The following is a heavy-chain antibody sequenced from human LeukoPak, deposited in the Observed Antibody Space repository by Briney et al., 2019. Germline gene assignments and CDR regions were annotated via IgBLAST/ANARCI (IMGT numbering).Heavy chain of an antibody. CDR2: IVVGSGST. D-gene: IGHD2-21*02. Sequence: SVKVSCKASGFTFSDSAVQWVRQARGQSPEWIGYIVVGSGSTVYAQKFQQRVTMTRDLSTYTAYMELSSLRSEDTAVYYCAADQAPTDPYMWVDPRGQGTQVIVSS. J-gene: IGHJ5*02. CDR1: GFTFSDSA. CDR3: AADQAPTDPYMWVDP. V-gene: IGHV1-58*01.